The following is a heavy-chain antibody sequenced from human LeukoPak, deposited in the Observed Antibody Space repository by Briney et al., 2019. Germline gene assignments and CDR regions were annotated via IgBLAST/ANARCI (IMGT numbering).Heavy chain of an antibody. CDR2: INAGNGNT. J-gene: IGHJ4*02. D-gene: IGHD3-9*01. CDR1: GYAFTSYA. V-gene: IGHV1-3*01. CDR3: ARGYFDWLLSFDY. Sequence: ASVKVSCKASGYAFTSYAMHWVRQAPGQRLEWMGWINAGNGNTKYSQKFQGRVTITRDTSASTAYMELSSLRSEDTAVYYCARGYFDWLLSFDYWGQGTLVTVSS.